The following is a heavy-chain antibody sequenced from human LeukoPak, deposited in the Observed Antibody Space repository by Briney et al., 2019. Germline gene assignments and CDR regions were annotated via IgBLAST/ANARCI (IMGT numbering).Heavy chain of an antibody. CDR3: ARAPYGDYADY. CDR2: IKQDGSEK. D-gene: IGHD4-17*01. CDR1: GFTFSSYW. J-gene: IGHJ4*02. Sequence: GGSLRLSCAASGFTFSSYWMSWVRQAPGKGLEGVANIKQDGSEKYYVDSVKGRFTISRDNAKKSLYLQMNSLRAEDTAVYYCARAPYGDYADYWGQGTLVTVSS. V-gene: IGHV3-7*01.